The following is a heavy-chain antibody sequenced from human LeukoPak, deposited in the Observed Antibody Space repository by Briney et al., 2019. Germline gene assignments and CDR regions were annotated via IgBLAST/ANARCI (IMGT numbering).Heavy chain of an antibody. Sequence: GGSLRLSCAASGFTFGSYAMSWVRQAPGEGLEWVSSISGSGGTTYYADSVKGRFTISRDNSKNTLYLQMNSLRAEDTAVYYCAGTVLAYCGGDCYPLPNYWGQGTLVTVSS. J-gene: IGHJ4*02. D-gene: IGHD2-21*02. CDR2: ISGSGGTT. CDR1: GFTFGSYA. CDR3: AGTVLAYCGGDCYPLPNY. V-gene: IGHV3-23*01.